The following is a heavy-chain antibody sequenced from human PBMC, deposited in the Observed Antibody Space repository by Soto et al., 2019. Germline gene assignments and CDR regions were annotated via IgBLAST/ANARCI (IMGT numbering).Heavy chain of an antibody. CDR3: ARVSSVAGLSYYYYYMDV. CDR1: GYTFTSYD. J-gene: IGHJ6*03. V-gene: IGHV1-8*01. Sequence: ASVKVSCKASGYTFTSYDINWVRQATGQGLEWMGWMNPNSGNTGYAQKFQGRVTMTRNTSISTAYMELSSLRSEDTAVYYCARVSSVAGLSYYYYYMDVWGKGTTVTVSS. CDR2: MNPNSGNT. D-gene: IGHD6-19*01.